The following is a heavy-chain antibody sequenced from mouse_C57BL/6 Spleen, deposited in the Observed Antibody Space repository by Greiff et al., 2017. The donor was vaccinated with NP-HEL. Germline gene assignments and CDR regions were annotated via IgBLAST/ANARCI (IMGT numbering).Heavy chain of an antibody. CDR1: GFSLTSYG. CDR3: ATGKTGKGFSYYAMDY. CDR2: IWRGGST. J-gene: IGHJ4*01. Sequence: VMLVESGPGLVQPSQSLSITCTVSGFSLTSYGVHWVRQSPGKGLEWLGVIWRGGSTDYNAAFMSRLSITKDNSKSQVFFKMNSLQADDTAIYYCATGKTGKGFSYYAMDYWGQGTSVTVSS. V-gene: IGHV2-5*01. D-gene: IGHD4-1*01.